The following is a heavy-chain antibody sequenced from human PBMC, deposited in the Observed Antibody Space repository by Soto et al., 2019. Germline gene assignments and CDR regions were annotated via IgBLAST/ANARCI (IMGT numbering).Heavy chain of an antibody. Sequence: GGSLRLSCAASGFTVSSNYMSWVRQAPGKGLEWVSVIYSGGSTYYADSVKGRFTISRHNSKNTLYLQMNSLRAEDTAVYYCARVIAAADDAFDIWGQGTMVTVSS. CDR1: GFTVSSNY. J-gene: IGHJ3*02. CDR3: ARVIAAADDAFDI. D-gene: IGHD6-13*01. V-gene: IGHV3-53*04. CDR2: IYSGGST.